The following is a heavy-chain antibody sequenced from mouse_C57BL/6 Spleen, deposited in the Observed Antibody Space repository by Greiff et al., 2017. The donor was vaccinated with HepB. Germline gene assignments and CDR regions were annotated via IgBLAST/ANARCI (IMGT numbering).Heavy chain of an antibody. CDR2: ISDGGSYT. J-gene: IGHJ1*03. D-gene: IGHD1-1*01. CDR1: GFTFSSYA. Sequence: DVHLVESGGGLVKPGGSLKLSCAASGFTFSSYAMSWVRQTPEKRLEWVATISDGGSYTYYPDNVKGRFTISRDNAKNNLYLQMSHLKSEDTAMYYCARDTTVVAGYFDVWGTGTTVTVSS. CDR3: ARDTTVVAGYFDV. V-gene: IGHV5-4*01.